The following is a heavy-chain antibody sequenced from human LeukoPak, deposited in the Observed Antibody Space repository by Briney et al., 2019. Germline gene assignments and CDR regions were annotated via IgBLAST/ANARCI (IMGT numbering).Heavy chain of an antibody. CDR1: GFTFSSYG. Sequence: GGSLRLSCAASGFTFSSYGMHWVRQAPGKGLEWVAFIRYDGSNKYYADSVKGRFTISRDNSKNTLYLQMNSLRAEDTAVYYCAKEEQFLEWLYLGYWGQGTLVTVSS. V-gene: IGHV3-30*02. CDR2: IRYDGSNK. D-gene: IGHD3-3*01. J-gene: IGHJ4*02. CDR3: AKEEQFLEWLYLGY.